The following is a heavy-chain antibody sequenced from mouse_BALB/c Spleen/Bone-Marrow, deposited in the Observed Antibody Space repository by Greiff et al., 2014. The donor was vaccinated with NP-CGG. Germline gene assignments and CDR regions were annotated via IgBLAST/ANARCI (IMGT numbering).Heavy chain of an antibody. Sequence: EVMLVESGGGLVQPGGSRKLSCAASGFTFSNFGMHWFRQSPEKGLEWVAFVSTGSTIIYYADTVKGRFTISRDNPENTLFLQMTSLRSEDTAIYYCARSHFYGNYFGYWGQGTTLTVSS. CDR1: GFTFSNFG. CDR3: ARSHFYGNYFGY. D-gene: IGHD2-1*01. J-gene: IGHJ2*01. CDR2: VSTGSTII. V-gene: IGHV5-17*02.